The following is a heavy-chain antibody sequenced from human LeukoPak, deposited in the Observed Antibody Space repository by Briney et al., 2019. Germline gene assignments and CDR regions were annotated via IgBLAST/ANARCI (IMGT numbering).Heavy chain of an antibody. CDR3: ARGGGYASPIGY. CDR2: IYHSGST. CDR1: GGSISTYY. Sequence: SVTLSLTCALSGGSISTYYWSWIRQPPGKGLEWIGYIYHSGSTNYNPSLKSRVTISVDTSKNQFSLKLSSVTAADTAAYYCARGGGYASPIGYWGQGALVTVSS. D-gene: IGHD5-12*01. V-gene: IGHV4-59*01. J-gene: IGHJ4*02.